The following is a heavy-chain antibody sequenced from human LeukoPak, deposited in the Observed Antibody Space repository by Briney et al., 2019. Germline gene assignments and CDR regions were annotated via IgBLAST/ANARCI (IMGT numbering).Heavy chain of an antibody. V-gene: IGHV3-64*01. CDR3: ARDHHYDILTGPGTY. J-gene: IGHJ4*02. Sequence: GGSLRLSCAASGFTFSSYAMHWVRQAPGKGLEYVSAISSNGGSTYYANSVKGRFTISGDNSKNTLYLQMGSLRAEDMAVYYCARDHHYDILTGPGTYWGQGTLVTVSS. CDR2: ISSNGGST. D-gene: IGHD3-9*01. CDR1: GFTFSSYA.